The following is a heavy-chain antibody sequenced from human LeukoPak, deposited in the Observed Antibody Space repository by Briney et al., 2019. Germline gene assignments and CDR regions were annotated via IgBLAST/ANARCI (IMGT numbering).Heavy chain of an antibody. J-gene: IGHJ4*02. CDR1: GYSISSDYY. Sequence: PSETLSLTCTVSGYSISSDYYWGWIRQPPGKGLEWIGSIYYSGSTYYNPSLKSRVTISVDTSKNQFSLKLSSVTAADTAVYYCARNPQSTTGLDYWGQGTLVTASS. D-gene: IGHD4-11*01. V-gene: IGHV4-38-2*02. CDR3: ARNPQSTTGLDY. CDR2: IYYSGST.